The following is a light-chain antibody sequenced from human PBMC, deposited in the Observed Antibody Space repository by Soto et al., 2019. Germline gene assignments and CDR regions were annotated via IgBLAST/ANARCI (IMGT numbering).Light chain of an antibody. V-gene: IGKV1-33*01. J-gene: IGKJ4*01. CDR3: QQSDNLPLT. Sequence: DPQMTQSPSSLSASIGDRVTITCQASQGIAKYLHWYQQQPGKAPKLLIYHASNLQTGVPSRFSGSGSGTHFTLIISSLQPDDIATYFCQQSDNLPLTFGGGTKVEIK. CDR1: QGIAKY. CDR2: HAS.